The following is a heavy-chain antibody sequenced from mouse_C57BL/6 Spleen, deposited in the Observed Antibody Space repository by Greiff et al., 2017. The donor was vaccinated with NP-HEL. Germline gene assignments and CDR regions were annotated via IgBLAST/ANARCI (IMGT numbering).Heavy chain of an antibody. V-gene: IGHV5-16*01. CDR3: ARVGRRYAMDY. J-gene: IGHJ4*01. CDR2: INSDGSST. Sequence: EVKLMESEGGLVQPGSSMKLSCTASGFTFSDYYMAWVRQVPEKGLEWVANINSDGSSTYYLDSLKSRFIISRDNAKNILYLQMSSLKAEDTATYYCARVGRRYAMDYWGQGTSVTVSS. CDR1: GFTFSDYY.